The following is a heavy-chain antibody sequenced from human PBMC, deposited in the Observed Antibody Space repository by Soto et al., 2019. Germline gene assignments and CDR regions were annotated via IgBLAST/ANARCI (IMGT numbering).Heavy chain of an antibody. Sequence: EVQLVESGGGLVKPGGSLRLSCAASGFTFSSYSMNWVRQAPGKGLEWVSSISSSSYIYYADSVKGRFTISRDNAKNSLYLQMNSLRAEDTAVYYCARDTYYYGSGSYSPWGQGTLVTVSS. CDR3: ARDTYYYGSGSYSP. CDR2: ISSSSYI. V-gene: IGHV3-21*01. D-gene: IGHD3-10*01. J-gene: IGHJ5*02. CDR1: GFTFSSYS.